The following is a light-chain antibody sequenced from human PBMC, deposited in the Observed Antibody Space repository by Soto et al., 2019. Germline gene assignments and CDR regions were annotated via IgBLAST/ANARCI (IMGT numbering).Light chain of an antibody. V-gene: IGLV3-21*02. Sequence: SYELTQPPSVSVAPGQTASVTCGGNNIGSKSVHWYQQKPGQAPVVVVYDDSDRPSGIPERFSGSNSGNMATLTITRVEVGDEADYYCQVCESNTDQYVFGTGTKVTVL. CDR3: QVCESNTDQYV. J-gene: IGLJ1*01. CDR2: DDS. CDR1: NIGSKS.